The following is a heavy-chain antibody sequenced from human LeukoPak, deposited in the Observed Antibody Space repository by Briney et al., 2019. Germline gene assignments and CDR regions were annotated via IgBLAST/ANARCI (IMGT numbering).Heavy chain of an antibody. V-gene: IGHV4-39*02. CDR1: GGSISSSSYY. CDR2: IYYTRST. Sequence: TSETLSLTCTVSGGSISSSSYYWGWIRRPPGKGLEWIGSIYYTRSTYYNPSLKSRVTISVDTSKNQFSLKLTSVTAADMAVYYCARDQIIVATILDYYYGMDVWGQGTTVTVSS. D-gene: IGHD5-12*01. J-gene: IGHJ6*02. CDR3: ARDQIIVATILDYYYGMDV.